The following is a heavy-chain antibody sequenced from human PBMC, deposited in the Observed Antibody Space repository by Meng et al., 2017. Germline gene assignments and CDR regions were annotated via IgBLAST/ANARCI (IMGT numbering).Heavy chain of an antibody. J-gene: IGHJ4*02. D-gene: IGHD6-13*01. CDR2: IERKSDGGTI. CDR3: ATGAAAADH. V-gene: IGHV3-15*04. CDR1: GFTFSSYG. Sequence: GQVVGSGGGVVQPGRARRLSCEAFGFTFSSYGMHWVRQAPGKGLEWVGRIERKSDGGTIYYAAPVKGRFTISRDDSKNTLYLQMDSLINEDTAVYFCATGAAAADHWGQGTLVTVSS.